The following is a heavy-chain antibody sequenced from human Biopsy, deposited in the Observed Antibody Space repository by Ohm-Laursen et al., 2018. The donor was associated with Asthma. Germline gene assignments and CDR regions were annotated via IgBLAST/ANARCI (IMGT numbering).Heavy chain of an antibody. J-gene: IGHJ6*02. CDR3: ARAVDYSHYYGIDV. V-gene: IGHV1-18*01. CDR2: ISVYNGNT. Sequence: ASVKVSRKTSGYTFNSAGITWVRQAPGQGLEWMGWISVYNGNTKVAQKLQDRVTMITDTSTSTAYMELRSLRSDDTAVYFCARAVDYSHYYGIDVWGQGTTDTVS. D-gene: IGHD3-10*01. CDR1: GYTFNSAG.